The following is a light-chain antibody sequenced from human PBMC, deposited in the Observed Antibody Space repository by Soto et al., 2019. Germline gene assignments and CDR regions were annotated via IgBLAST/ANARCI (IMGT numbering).Light chain of an antibody. V-gene: IGLV2-14*01. J-gene: IGLJ3*02. CDR2: EVS. CDR1: SSDVGGYNY. Sequence: QSALTQPASVSGSPGQSITISCTGTSSDVGGYNYVSWYQQHPGKAPKVMIYEVSIRPSGVSNRFSGSKSGNTASLTISGLQAEDEADYYCNSYTSSSTRVFGGGTKVTVL. CDR3: NSYTSSSTRV.